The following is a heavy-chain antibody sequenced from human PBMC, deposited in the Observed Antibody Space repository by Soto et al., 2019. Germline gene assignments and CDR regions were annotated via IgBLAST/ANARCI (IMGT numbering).Heavy chain of an antibody. J-gene: IGHJ4*02. CDR1: GFTFNRYS. V-gene: IGHV3-23*01. CDR3: AKDSALPYSGSYFDY. D-gene: IGHD1-26*01. Sequence: EVQLMESGGGLEQPGGSLRLSCAASGFTFNRYSMSWVRQAPGKGLECVSSISGSGGDTFYADSVKGRFTISRDNSKNTLYLQMSSLRADDTALYYCAKDSALPYSGSYFDYWGQGALVIVSS. CDR2: ISGSGGDT.